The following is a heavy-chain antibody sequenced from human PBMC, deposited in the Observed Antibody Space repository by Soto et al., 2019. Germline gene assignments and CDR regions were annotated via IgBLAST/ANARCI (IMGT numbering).Heavy chain of an antibody. CDR3: ATGSAVGSWGAFDY. CDR1: GFTFSSYG. V-gene: IGHV3-30*03. Sequence: QVQLVESGGGVVQPGRSLRLSCAASGFTFSSYGMHWVRQAPAKGLEWVAVISYDGSNKYYADSVKGRFTISRDNSKNTLYLQMNSLRAEDTAVYYCATGSAVGSWGAFDYWGQGTLVTVSS. J-gene: IGHJ4*02. CDR2: ISYDGSNK. D-gene: IGHD3-10*01.